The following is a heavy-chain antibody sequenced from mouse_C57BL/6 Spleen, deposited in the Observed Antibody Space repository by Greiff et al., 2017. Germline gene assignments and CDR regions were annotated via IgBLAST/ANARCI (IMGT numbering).Heavy chain of an antibody. CDR3: ARGGGYDYDDGAWFAY. Sequence: ESGPGLVKPSQSLSLTCSVTGYSIPSGYYWNWIRQFPGNKLEWMGYISYDGSNNYNPSLKNRISITRDTSKNQFFLKLNSVTTEDTATYYCARGGGYDYDDGAWFAYWGQGTLVTVSA. V-gene: IGHV3-6*01. CDR1: GYSIPSGYY. J-gene: IGHJ3*01. CDR2: ISYDGSN. D-gene: IGHD2-4*01.